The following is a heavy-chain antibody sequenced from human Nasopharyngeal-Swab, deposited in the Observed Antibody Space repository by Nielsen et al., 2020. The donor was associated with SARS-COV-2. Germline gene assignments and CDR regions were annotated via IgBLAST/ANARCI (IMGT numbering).Heavy chain of an antibody. Sequence: GESLKISCAASGFTSHIYAMAWVRRAPGRGLQWVTGVSSSGGSTYYTTSVKGRFTISRDNSKNTLYLEMHSLRVEDTAVYYCAKDGVVRGDALDLWGQGTMVTVSS. D-gene: IGHD3-10*01. CDR1: GFTSHIYA. CDR3: AKDGVVRGDALDL. V-gene: IGHV3-23*01. CDR2: VSSSGGST. J-gene: IGHJ3*01.